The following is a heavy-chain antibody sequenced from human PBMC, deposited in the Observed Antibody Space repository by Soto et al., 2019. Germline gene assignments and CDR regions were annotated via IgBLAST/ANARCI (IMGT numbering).Heavy chain of an antibody. CDR2: IIPILGIA. CDR3: ARDETYYDFWSGYYPAFDI. V-gene: IGHV1-69*04. D-gene: IGHD3-3*01. CDR1: GGTLSSYT. J-gene: IGHJ3*02. Sequence: SVKVCCKDSGGTLSSYTISWVRQATKQGLEWMGRIIPILGIANYAQKFQGRVTITADKSTSTAYMELSSLRSEDTAVYYCARDETYYDFWSGYYPAFDIWGQGTMVTVSS.